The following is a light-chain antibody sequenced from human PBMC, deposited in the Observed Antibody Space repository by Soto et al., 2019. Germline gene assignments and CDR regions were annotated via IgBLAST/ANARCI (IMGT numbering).Light chain of an antibody. CDR3: QHYSYSRYFS. J-gene: IGKJ3*01. CDR1: QSVSHNY. V-gene: IGKV3-20*01. CDR2: GVS. Sequence: EIVLTQSPGTLSLSPGERATLSCRASQSVSHNYLAWYQQKPGQALRLLIYGVSSRATGIPDRFSGSGSGTDFTLTISRLEPEDFAVYYCQHYSYSRYFSFGPGTKVEIK.